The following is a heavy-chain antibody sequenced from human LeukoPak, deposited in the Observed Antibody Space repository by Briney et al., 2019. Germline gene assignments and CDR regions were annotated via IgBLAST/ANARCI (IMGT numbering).Heavy chain of an antibody. J-gene: IGHJ4*02. Sequence: GGSLRLSCAASGFTFRSYGVHWVRQAPGKGLEWVAVISYDGSNKYYADSVKGRFTISRDNSKNTLYLQMNSLRVEDTAVYYCAIDPNWGTHSWGQGVLVTVSS. CDR2: ISYDGSNK. V-gene: IGHV3-30*03. CDR1: GFTFRSYG. CDR3: AIDPNWGTHS. D-gene: IGHD7-27*01.